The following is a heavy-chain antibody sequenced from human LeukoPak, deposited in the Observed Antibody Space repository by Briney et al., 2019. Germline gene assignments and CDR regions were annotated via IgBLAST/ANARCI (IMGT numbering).Heavy chain of an antibody. D-gene: IGHD6-19*01. V-gene: IGHV4-4*07. CDR2: IYITGST. J-gene: IGHJ4*02. CDR3: ASGWYGDY. Sequence: PSETLSLTCSVSGGSITNYYWNWIRQPAGTGLEWIGRIYITGSTNYNPSLKSRVTMSVDTSKNQFFLKLAPVTAADTAVYYCASGWYGDYWGQGTLVTVSS. CDR1: GGSITNYY.